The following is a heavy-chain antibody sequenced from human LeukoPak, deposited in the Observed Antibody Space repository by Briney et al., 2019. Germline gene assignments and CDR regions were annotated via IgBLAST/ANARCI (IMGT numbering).Heavy chain of an antibody. V-gene: IGHV3-33*01. J-gene: IGHJ4*02. Sequence: PGRSLRLSCAASGFTFSSYGMHWVRQAPGKGLEWVAVIWYDGSNKYYADSVKGRFTISRDSSKNTLYLQMNSLRAEDTAVYYCARESGYDPRFDYWGQGTLVTVSS. CDR3: ARESGYDPRFDY. CDR1: GFTFSSYG. CDR2: IWYDGSNK. D-gene: IGHD5-12*01.